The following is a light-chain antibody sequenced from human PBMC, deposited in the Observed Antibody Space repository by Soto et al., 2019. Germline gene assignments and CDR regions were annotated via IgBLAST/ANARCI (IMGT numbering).Light chain of an antibody. CDR1: QSVSSSY. CDR2: GAS. Sequence: EIVLTQSPGTLSLSPGERATLSCRASQSVSSSYLAWYQQKPGQAPRLLIYGASSRATGIPYRFSGSGSGTDFTLTISILEPEDFAVYYCQQFGNSPYTFGQGTRLEIK. J-gene: IGKJ2*01. V-gene: IGKV3-20*01. CDR3: QQFGNSPYT.